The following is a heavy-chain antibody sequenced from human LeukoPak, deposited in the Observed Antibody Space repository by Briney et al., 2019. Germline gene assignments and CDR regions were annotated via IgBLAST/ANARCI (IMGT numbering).Heavy chain of an antibody. Sequence: PSQTLSLTCTVSGGSISSGSYYWSWIRQPAGKGLEWIGRIYTSGSTNYNPSLKSRVTISVDTSKNQFSLKLSSVTAADTAMYYCARDSGSYYLDYWGQGTLVTVSS. CDR3: ARDSGSYYLDY. J-gene: IGHJ4*02. CDR1: GGSISSGSYY. CDR2: IYTSGST. D-gene: IGHD1-26*01. V-gene: IGHV4-61*02.